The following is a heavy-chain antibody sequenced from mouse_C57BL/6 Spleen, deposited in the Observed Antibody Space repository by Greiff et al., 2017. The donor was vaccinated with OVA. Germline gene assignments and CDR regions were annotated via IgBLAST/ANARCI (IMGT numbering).Heavy chain of an antibody. CDR2: IDPADGNT. D-gene: IGHD2-3*01. Sequence: VQLQQSGAELVRPGASVKLSCTASGFNITDYYMHWVKQRPEQGLEWIGRIDPADGNTEYAPKFTGQPTMTADTSSNTAYLQLSSLTSEGPAVYYCSDGYPFYAMDYWGQGTSVTVAS. CDR3: SDGYPFYAMDY. V-gene: IGHV14-1*01. J-gene: IGHJ4*01. CDR1: GFNITDYY.